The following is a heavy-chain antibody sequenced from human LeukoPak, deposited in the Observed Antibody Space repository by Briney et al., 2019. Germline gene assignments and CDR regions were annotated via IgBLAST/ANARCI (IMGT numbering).Heavy chain of an antibody. CDR3: ARGHTAVTRHFDF. V-gene: IGHV3-21*01. CDR1: GFTFTTYS. Sequence: GGSLRLSCAASGFTFTTYSMTWVRQAPGKGLEWVSIISSGSSAIFSADALKGRFTISRDNAKNLLYLDMNSLRAEDTAVYYCARGHTAVTRHFDFWGQGTLVTVSS. D-gene: IGHD4-17*01. J-gene: IGHJ4*02. CDR2: ISSGSSAI.